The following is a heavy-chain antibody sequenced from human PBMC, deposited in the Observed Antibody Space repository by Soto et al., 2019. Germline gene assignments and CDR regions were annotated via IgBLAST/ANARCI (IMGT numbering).Heavy chain of an antibody. J-gene: IGHJ6*02. CDR2: IYPGDSDT. Sequence: PGESLKISCKGSGYAFTNYWIGWVRQMPGKGLEWMGIIYPGDSDTKYNPSFQGQVTISADKSITTTYLQWSSLKASDTAIYYCAASIFYYGMDVWGQGTTVTVSS. V-gene: IGHV5-51*01. CDR1: GYAFTNYW. CDR3: AASIFYYGMDV.